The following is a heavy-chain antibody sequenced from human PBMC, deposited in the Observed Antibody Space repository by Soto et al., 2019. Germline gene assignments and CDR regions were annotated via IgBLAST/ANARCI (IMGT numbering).Heavy chain of an antibody. CDR3: ATGLILWFGEVARRGGYYYYMDV. CDR2: INDSGNI. D-gene: IGHD3-10*01. CDR1: GGSFSGYQ. V-gene: IGHV4-34*01. J-gene: IGHJ6*03. Sequence: QVQLQQWGAGLLKPSETLSLTCAVYGGSFSGYQWTWIRQTPGKGLEWIGEINDSGNINYNPSLKSRGIILVEAAKKQMSLKLRCVTAADTAVYYCATGLILWFGEVARRGGYYYYMDVWGNGTAVTVSS.